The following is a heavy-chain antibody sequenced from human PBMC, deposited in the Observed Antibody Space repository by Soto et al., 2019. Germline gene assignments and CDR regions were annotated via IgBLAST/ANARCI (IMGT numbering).Heavy chain of an antibody. CDR3: ARDFSEAAGSHDAFDI. CDR1: GFTFSSYA. Sequence: PGGSLRLSCAASGFTFSSYAMSWVRQAPGKGLEWVSVIYSGGSTYYADSVKGRFTISRYNSKNTLYLQMNSLRAEDTAVYYCARDFSEAAGSHDAFDIWGQGTLVTVSS. D-gene: IGHD6-13*01. J-gene: IGHJ3*02. V-gene: IGHV3-53*01. CDR2: IYSGGST.